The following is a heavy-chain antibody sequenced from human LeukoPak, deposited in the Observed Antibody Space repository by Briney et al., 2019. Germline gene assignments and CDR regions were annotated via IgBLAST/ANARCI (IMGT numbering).Heavy chain of an antibody. Sequence: GGSLRLSCAASGFTFSSYAMSWVRQAPGKGLEWVSAISGSSGSTYYADSVKGRFTISRDNSKNTLYLQMNSLRAEDTAVYYCAKPDYYYDSSGYYGYWGQGTLVTVSS. CDR1: GFTFSSYA. J-gene: IGHJ4*02. D-gene: IGHD3-22*01. CDR2: ISGSSGST. CDR3: AKPDYYYDSSGYYGY. V-gene: IGHV3-23*01.